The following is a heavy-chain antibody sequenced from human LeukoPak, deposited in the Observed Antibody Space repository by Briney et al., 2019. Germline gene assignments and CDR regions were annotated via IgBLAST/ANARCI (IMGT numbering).Heavy chain of an antibody. D-gene: IGHD3-9*01. CDR3: ATSYDILIGYFGS. J-gene: IGHJ4*02. V-gene: IGHV3-11*04. CDR1: GFTFSDYY. CDR2: IDSRTTTI. Sequence: GGSLRLSCAASGFTFSDYYMSWIRQAPGKGLEWVSYIDSRTTTIYYADFVKGRFTISRDNAKNSLYLQMNSLRAEDTAVYYCATSYDILIGYFGSWGQGTLVTVSS.